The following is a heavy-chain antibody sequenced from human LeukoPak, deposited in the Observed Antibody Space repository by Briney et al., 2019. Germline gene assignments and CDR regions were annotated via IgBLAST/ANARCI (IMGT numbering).Heavy chain of an antibody. D-gene: IGHD1-1*01. J-gene: IGHJ4*02. CDR3: ARDDPPVRPNDY. Sequence: PGGSLRLSCAASGFTFDDYAMHWVRQAPGKGLEWVSGISWNSGSIGYADSVKGRFTISRDNAKNSLYLQMNSLRAEDTAVYYCARDDPPVRPNDYWGQGTLVTVSS. CDR2: ISWNSGSI. V-gene: IGHV3-9*01. CDR1: GFTFDDYA.